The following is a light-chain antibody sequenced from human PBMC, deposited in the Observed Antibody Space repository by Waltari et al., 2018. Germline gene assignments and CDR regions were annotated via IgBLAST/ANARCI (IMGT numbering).Light chain of an antibody. J-gene: IGKJ1*01. CDR2: GAS. CDR3: QQYGSSPQT. CDR1: QSVSSSY. V-gene: IGKV3-20*01. Sequence: EIVLTQSPGTLSLSPGERATLSCRPSQSVSSSYLAWYQQKPGQAPRLLIYGASSRATGIPVRFSGSGSGTDFTLTISRLEPEDFAVYYCQQYGSSPQTFGQGTKVEIK.